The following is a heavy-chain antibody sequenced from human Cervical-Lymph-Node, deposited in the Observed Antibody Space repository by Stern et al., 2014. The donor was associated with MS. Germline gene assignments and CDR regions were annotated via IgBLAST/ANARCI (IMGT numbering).Heavy chain of an antibody. CDR2: ISYDGSDK. J-gene: IGHJ4*02. Sequence: VQLLESGGGVVQPGRSLRLSCAASGFNFSSSGMHWVRQAPGKGLEWVGIISYDGSDKYYQDSLKGRVTVSRDNSKNTVYLQLNSLRPEDTALYYCAKDRYDLSYYFANWGQGVLVIVSS. V-gene: IGHV3-30*18. CDR1: GFNFSSSG. CDR3: AKDRYDLSYYFAN. D-gene: IGHD3-16*02.